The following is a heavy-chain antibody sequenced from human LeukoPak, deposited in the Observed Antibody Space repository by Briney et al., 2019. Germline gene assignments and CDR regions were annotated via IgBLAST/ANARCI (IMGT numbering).Heavy chain of an antibody. CDR2: IFNDDRT. Sequence: GGSLRLSCPASGFSVSSNYMTWVRQAPGKGLEWVSVIFNDDRTSYADSVKGRFTISRDNSKNTLYLQTNSLRVDDTAVYYCAKHGFGVPEGYWGQGTLVTVSS. V-gene: IGHV3-53*01. D-gene: IGHD3-10*01. CDR3: AKHGFGVPEGY. J-gene: IGHJ4*02. CDR1: GFSVSSNY.